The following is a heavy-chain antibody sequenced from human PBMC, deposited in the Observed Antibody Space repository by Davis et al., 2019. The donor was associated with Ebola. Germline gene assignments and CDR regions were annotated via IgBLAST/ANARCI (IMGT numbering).Heavy chain of an antibody. CDR1: GGSISSYY. Sequence: SETLSLTCTVSGGSISSYYWSWIRQPPGKGLEWSGYIYYSGSTNYNPSLKSRVTISVDTSKNQFSLKLSSVTAADTAVYYCARARFLRYYYYYYGMDVWGQGTTVTVSS. CDR3: ARARFLRYYYYYYGMDV. D-gene: IGHD3-3*01. V-gene: IGHV4-59*01. J-gene: IGHJ6*02. CDR2: IYYSGST.